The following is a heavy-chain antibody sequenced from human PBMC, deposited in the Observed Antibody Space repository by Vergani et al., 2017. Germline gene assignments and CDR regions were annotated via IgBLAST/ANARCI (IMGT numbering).Heavy chain of an antibody. D-gene: IGHD3-9*01. V-gene: IGHV4-38-2*02. J-gene: IGHJ5*01. CDR3: ARRGRMGILTGRFAHHGFDV. CDR1: GQSINSGYF. CDR2: SFDGGSPF. Sequence: QVHLQESGPGLVKTSETLSLTCNVSGQSINSGYFWGWVRQPPGKGLEWIGTSFDGGSPFYYNPSIQSRAVISVDTSKNQFSLQLTSVTAADTAFYFCARRGRMGILTGRFAHHGFDVWGRGILVTVSS.